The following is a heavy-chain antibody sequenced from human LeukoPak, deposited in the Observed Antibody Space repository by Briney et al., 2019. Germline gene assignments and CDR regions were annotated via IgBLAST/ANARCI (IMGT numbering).Heavy chain of an antibody. D-gene: IGHD6-19*01. CDR3: AKGSSSGWYGGYYFDY. Sequence: GGSLRLSCAASGFTSSSYAMSWVRQAPGKGLEWVSAISGSGGSTYYADSVKGRFTISRDNSKNTLYLQMNSLRAEDTAVYYCAKGSSSGWYGGYYFDYWGQGTLVTVSS. V-gene: IGHV3-23*01. J-gene: IGHJ4*02. CDR1: GFTSSSYA. CDR2: ISGSGGST.